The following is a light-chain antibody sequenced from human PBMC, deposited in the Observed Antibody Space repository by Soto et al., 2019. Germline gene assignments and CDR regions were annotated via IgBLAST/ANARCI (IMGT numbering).Light chain of an antibody. J-gene: IGKJ1*01. Sequence: EMVLTQSPGTLSLSPGRRGTLSCRASQSISSSYLAWYQQRPGQAPRLLIYGASSRATGIPDRFSGSGSGTEFTLTISRLEPEDFAVYYCQQYGSSSWTFGQGTKVDIK. CDR3: QQYGSSSWT. V-gene: IGKV3-20*01. CDR2: GAS. CDR1: QSISSSY.